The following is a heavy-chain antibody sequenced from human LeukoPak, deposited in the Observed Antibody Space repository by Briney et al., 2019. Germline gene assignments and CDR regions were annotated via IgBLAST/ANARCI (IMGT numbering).Heavy chain of an antibody. J-gene: IGHJ5*02. V-gene: IGHV3-23*01. Sequence: GGSLRLSCAASGFTFSSYAMSWVRQAPGKGLEWVGAISCSGASTYYADSMKGPLNISRDNPKNTLYMQMSNKRAEDTAIYYCAKALRKGSGSSNWVDRWGQGALVTVSS. CDR3: AKALRKGSGSSNWVDR. D-gene: IGHD3-10*01. CDR2: ISCSGAST. CDR1: GFTFSSYA.